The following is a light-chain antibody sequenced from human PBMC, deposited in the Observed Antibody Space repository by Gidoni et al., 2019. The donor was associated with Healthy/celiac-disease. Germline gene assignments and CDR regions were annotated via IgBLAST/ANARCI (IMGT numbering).Light chain of an antibody. CDR3: QQYNRPYVT. CDR2: KAS. V-gene: IGKV1-5*03. J-gene: IGKJ3*01. CDR1: QSISSW. Sequence: DIQMTQSPSTLSASVGDRVTITCRASQSISSWLAWYQQKPGKAPKLLIYKASSLESGVPSRFSGSGSGTEFTLTISSLQPDDFATYYCQQYNRPYVTFGPGTKVDIK.